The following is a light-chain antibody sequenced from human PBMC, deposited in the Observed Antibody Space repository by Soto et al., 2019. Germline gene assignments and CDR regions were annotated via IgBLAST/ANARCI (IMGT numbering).Light chain of an antibody. CDR2: EAS. V-gene: IGKV1-5*03. J-gene: IGKJ1*01. CDR3: QQYHSYPWT. CDR1: QNIIKW. Sequence: DIQLTQSPSTLAASVGDRVTITCRASQNIIKWLAWYQQKAGIGPELLISEASNLESGVPSRFSGSGSGTEFTLTISSLQPDDSATYSCQQYHSYPWTFGQGTKVEVK.